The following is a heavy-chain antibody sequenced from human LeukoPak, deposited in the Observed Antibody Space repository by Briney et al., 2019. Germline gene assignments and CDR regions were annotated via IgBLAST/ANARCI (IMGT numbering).Heavy chain of an antibody. D-gene: IGHD4-17*01. Sequence: SETLSLTCTVSGGSISSDSYHWSWIRQTPGKGLEWIGSMSHSGSAYYSLSLKIRVTISVDTSSNQFSLILSSVTAADSAVYYCSRSLYGDYDAFDIWGQGTLVTVSS. CDR1: GGSISSDSYH. J-gene: IGHJ3*02. CDR3: SRSLYGDYDAFDI. CDR2: MSHSGSA. V-gene: IGHV4-39*01.